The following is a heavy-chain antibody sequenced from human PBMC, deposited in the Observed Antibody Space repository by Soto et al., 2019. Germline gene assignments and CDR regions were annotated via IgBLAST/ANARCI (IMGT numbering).Heavy chain of an antibody. D-gene: IGHD2-15*01. V-gene: IGHV4-34*01. CDR2: INHSGST. Sequence: QVQLQQWGAGLLKPSETLSLTSAVYGGSFSGYYWSWIRQPPGKGLEWIGEINHSGSTNYNPSLKSRVTISVDTSKNQFSLKLSSVTAAETAVYYCARAGGEVVVAATTPFDYWGQGTLVTVSS. CDR1: GGSFSGYY. CDR3: ARAGGEVVVAATTPFDY. J-gene: IGHJ4*02.